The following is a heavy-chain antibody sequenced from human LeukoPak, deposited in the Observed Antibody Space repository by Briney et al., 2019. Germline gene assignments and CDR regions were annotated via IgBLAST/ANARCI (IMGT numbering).Heavy chain of an antibody. CDR1: GFTFDDYA. CDR2: ISWNSGSI. Sequence: GGSLRLSCAASGFTFDDYAMHWVRQAPGKGLEWVSGISWNSGSIGYADSVKGRFTISRDNSKNTLYLQMNSLRAEDTAVYYCAKDLFPDDYGDYVDYWGQGTLVTVSS. D-gene: IGHD4-17*01. V-gene: IGHV3-9*01. CDR3: AKDLFPDDYGDYVDY. J-gene: IGHJ4*02.